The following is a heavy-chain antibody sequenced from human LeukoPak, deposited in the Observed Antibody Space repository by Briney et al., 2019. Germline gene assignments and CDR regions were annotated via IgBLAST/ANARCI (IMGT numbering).Heavy chain of an antibody. Sequence: SETLSLTCAVYGGSFIGYYWSWIRQPPGKGLEWIGEINHSGSTNYNPSLKSRVTISVDTSKNQFSLKLSSVTAADTAVYYCARVTAVAGSSASWGQGTMVTVSS. D-gene: IGHD6-19*01. CDR2: INHSGST. CDR3: ARVTAVAGSSAS. V-gene: IGHV4-34*01. CDR1: GGSFIGYY. J-gene: IGHJ5*02.